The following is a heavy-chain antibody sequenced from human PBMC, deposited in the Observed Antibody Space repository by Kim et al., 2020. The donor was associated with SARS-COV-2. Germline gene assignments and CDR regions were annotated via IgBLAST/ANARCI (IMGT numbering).Heavy chain of an antibody. CDR1: GFTVSSNY. V-gene: IGHV3-53*04. CDR2: IYSGGST. J-gene: IGHJ2*01. CDR3: ARDMGGEGDWYFDL. D-gene: IGHD3-10*01. Sequence: GGSLRLSCAASGFTVSSNYMSWVRQAPGKGLEWVSVIYSGGSTYYADSVKGRFTISRHNSKNTLYLQMNSLRAEDTAVYYCARDMGGEGDWYFDLWGRGTLVTVSS.